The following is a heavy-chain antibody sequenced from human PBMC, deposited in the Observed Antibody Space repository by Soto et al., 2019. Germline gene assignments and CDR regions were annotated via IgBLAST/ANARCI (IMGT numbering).Heavy chain of an antibody. V-gene: IGHV1-46*01. D-gene: IGHD2-15*01. J-gene: IGHJ5*02. CDR1: GFSFSDYF. Sequence: ASVKVSCKASGFSFSDYFMHWVRQAPGQGLEWMGIINPSGDSRNYAQKFQGRVTITRDTSTSTVYMDLSSLRYEDTAVYYCARDNRQNDGTPAASSWIHHWGQGNLVTVFS. CDR3: ARDNRQNDGTPAASSWIHH. CDR2: INPSGDSR.